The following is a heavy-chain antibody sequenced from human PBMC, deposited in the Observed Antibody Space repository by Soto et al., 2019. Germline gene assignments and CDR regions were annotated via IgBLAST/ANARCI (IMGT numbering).Heavy chain of an antibody. Sequence: SETLSLTCAVSGGSISSTNWWSWVRQPPGKGLEWIAEIYHSGSPNYNPSLKSRATISVDTSKNQFSLKLSSVTAADTAVYYCARGTTMVRGVISTVWFDPWGQGTLVT. CDR3: ARGTTMVRGVISTVWFDP. V-gene: IGHV4-4*02. J-gene: IGHJ5*02. CDR2: IYHSGSP. D-gene: IGHD3-10*01. CDR1: GGSISSTNW.